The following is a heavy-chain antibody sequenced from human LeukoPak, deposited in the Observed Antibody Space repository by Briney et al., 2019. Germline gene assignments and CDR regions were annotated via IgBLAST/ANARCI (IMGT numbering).Heavy chain of an antibody. CDR1: GFTFSRYW. CDR2: INHDGSEK. CDR3: VGSNIAAV. Sequence: PGGSLRLSCAASGFTFSRYWMNWVRQAPGKGPEWVANINHDGSEKYYVDSVKGRFTISRDNAKNSLYLQMNSLRAEDTADYYCVGSNIAAVWGQGTLVTVSS. V-gene: IGHV3-7*01. D-gene: IGHD6-13*01. J-gene: IGHJ4*02.